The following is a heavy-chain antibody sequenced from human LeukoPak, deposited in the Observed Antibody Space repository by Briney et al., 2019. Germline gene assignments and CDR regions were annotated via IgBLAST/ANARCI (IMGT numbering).Heavy chain of an antibody. V-gene: IGHV1-18*04. CDR1: GYTFPSYG. CDR3: ARDLGLVVPAAISDY. Sequence: ASVKVSCKASGYTFPSYGISWVRQAPGQGLEWMGWISAYNGNTNYAQKLQGRVTMTPDTSTRTAYTERRSLRSHDTAVYYCARDLGLVVPAAISDYWGQGTLVTVSS. CDR2: ISAYNGNT. D-gene: IGHD2-2*01. J-gene: IGHJ4*02.